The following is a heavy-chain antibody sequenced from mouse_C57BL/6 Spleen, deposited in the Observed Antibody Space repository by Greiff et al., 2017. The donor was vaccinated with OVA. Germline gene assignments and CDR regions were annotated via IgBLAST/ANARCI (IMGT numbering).Heavy chain of an antibody. Sequence: EVKLVESGGDLVKPGGSLKLSCAASGFTFSSYGMSWVRQTPDKRLEWVATISSGGSYTYYPDSVKGRFTISRDNAKNTLYLQMSSLKSEDTAMYYCARAGVTPYYAMDYWGQGTSVTVSS. V-gene: IGHV5-6*01. J-gene: IGHJ4*01. CDR1: GFTFSSYG. CDR2: ISSGGSYT. D-gene: IGHD2-5*01. CDR3: ARAGVTPYYAMDY.